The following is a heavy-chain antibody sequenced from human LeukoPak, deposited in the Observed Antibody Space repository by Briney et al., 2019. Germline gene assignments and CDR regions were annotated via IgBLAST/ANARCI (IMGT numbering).Heavy chain of an antibody. V-gene: IGHV1-24*01. CDR3: ATFLITGGNWYFDL. D-gene: IGHD1-20*01. CDR1: GYTLTELS. Sequence: ASVKVSCKVSGYTLTELSMHWVRQAPGKGLEWMGGFDPEDGETIYAQKFQGRVTMTEDTSTDTAYVELSSLRSEDTAVYYCATFLITGGNWYFDLWGRGTLVTVSS. CDR2: FDPEDGET. J-gene: IGHJ2*01.